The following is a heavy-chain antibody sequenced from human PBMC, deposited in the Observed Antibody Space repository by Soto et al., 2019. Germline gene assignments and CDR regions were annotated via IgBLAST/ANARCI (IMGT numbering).Heavy chain of an antibody. J-gene: IGHJ5*02. D-gene: IGHD3-16*01. CDR3: ARGAIAYYDFGNNPRGAWLDL. Sequence: QEQLVQSGAEVREPGASVKVSCKASGYTFASHDITWVRQTAGQGLEYMGWMNPISGISKTTYLPCFRVRVVMTLDTSLDTAYLELRGLRSDQTAVYFFARGAIAYYDFGNNPRGAWLDLWGQGTLVTL. CDR1: GYTFASHD. CDR2: MNPISGISKT. V-gene: IGHV1-8*01.